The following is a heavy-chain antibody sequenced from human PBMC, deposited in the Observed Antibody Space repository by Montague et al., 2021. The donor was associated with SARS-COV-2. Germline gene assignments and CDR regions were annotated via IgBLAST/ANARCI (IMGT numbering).Heavy chain of an antibody. CDR1: GGSISNYY. CDR2: IYASGNT. J-gene: IGHJ4*02. Sequence: SETLSLTCTVSGGSISNYYWSWIRQPAGKGLEWIGRIYASGNTNYNPSLKSRVTMSVDTSKNQFSLRLTSVTAADTAIYYCARKGSGRSDLAYWGQGTLVPVSS. V-gene: IGHV4-4*07. CDR3: ARKGSGRSDLAY. D-gene: IGHD1-26*01.